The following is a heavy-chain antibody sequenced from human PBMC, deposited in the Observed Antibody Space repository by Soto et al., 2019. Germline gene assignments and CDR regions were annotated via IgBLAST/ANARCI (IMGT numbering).Heavy chain of an antibody. V-gene: IGHV3-30*04. Sequence: QVQLVESGGGVVQPGRSLRLSCAASGFTFSNYAMHWVRQAPGKGLEWTTIISYDGRSSTYYADSVKGRFTISRDNSKKTLYLQMNRRREEDTAVYYCARDIALAGSRYIDYWGQGTLVTVSS. CDR1: GFTFSNYA. CDR3: ARDIALAGSRYIDY. CDR2: ISYDGRSST. D-gene: IGHD6-19*01. J-gene: IGHJ4*02.